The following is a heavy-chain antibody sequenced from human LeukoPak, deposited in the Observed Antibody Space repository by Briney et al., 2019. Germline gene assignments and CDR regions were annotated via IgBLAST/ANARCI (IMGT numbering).Heavy chain of an antibody. CDR1: GGSISSSNW. CDR2: IYHSGIT. V-gene: IGHV4-4*02. J-gene: IGHJ6*03. Sequence: SGTLSLTCTVSGGSISSSNWWGWVRQPPGKGLECIGEIYHSGITNYNPSLKSRVTISVDKSMNHFSLKLNSVTAADTAVYYCARTTEAHSWQTRYYSYYMDVWGKGTTVTVSS. D-gene: IGHD6-13*01. CDR3: ARTTEAHSWQTRYYSYYMDV.